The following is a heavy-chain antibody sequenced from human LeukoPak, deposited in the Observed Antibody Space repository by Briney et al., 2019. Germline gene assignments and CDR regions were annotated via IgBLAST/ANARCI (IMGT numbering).Heavy chain of an antibody. CDR2: ISGSGGTT. J-gene: IGHJ4*02. D-gene: IGHD3-22*01. CDR3: AKREYDSSAYPMYPIDY. CDR1: GITFRDYA. Sequence: GASLRLSCAVSGITFRDYAMTWVRQAPGKGLEWVSVISGSGGTTYYADSVEGRFVMSRDNSKNTLYLQMNSLRTDDSAVYYCAKREYDSSAYPMYPIDYWGQGTLVTVSA. V-gene: IGHV3-23*01.